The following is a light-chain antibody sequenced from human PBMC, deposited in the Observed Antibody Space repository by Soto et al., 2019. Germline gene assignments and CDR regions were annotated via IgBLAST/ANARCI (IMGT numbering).Light chain of an antibody. CDR3: RESTHWQYT. CDR2: RVS. V-gene: IGKV2-30*01. J-gene: IGKJ2*01. CDR1: LSLLYTDGNTY. Sequence: DVVMTQSPLSLPVTLGQPASISCRSSLSLLYTDGNTYLNWFQQRPGQSPRRLIYRVSNRDYGVRERFSGSGSDTNFTLKINRVEAEDVGVYYCRESTHWQYTFGQGTKLEI.